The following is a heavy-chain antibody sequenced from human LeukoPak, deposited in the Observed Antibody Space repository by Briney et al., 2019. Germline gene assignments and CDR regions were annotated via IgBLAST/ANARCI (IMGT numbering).Heavy chain of an antibody. J-gene: IGHJ4*02. D-gene: IGHD6-13*01. Sequence: GASVKVSCKAFDYTFSSYGISWVRQAPGHGLEWMGRITTYNGDTRYAQNVQGSVTMTTDTSTSTVYMELRSLGFDDTAVYYCARGGTWSFDSWGQGTLVTVSS. CDR3: ARGGTWSFDS. CDR1: DYTFSSYG. CDR2: ITTYNGDT. V-gene: IGHV1-18*01.